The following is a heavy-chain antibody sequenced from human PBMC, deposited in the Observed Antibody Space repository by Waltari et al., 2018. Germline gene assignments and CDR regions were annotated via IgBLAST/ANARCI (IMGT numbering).Heavy chain of an antibody. Sequence: VQLVESGGGLVQPGGSLRLSCAVSGFTFSDYWMSWVRQAPGKGLEWVANIKEDGSVTNYVDSVKGRFTISRDNARNSLFLQMNSLRDEDTAIYYCARASSSSSYDAWGQGTLVTVSS. D-gene: IGHD6-6*01. CDR1: GFTFSDYW. V-gene: IGHV3-7*04. J-gene: IGHJ5*02. CDR3: ARASSSSSYDA. CDR2: IKEDGSVT.